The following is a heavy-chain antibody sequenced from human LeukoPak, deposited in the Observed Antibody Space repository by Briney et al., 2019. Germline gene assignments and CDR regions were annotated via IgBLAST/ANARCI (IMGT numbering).Heavy chain of an antibody. CDR2: ISYDGSNK. J-gene: IGHJ6*02. CDR3: ANSGWSPLSYGMDV. CDR1: GFTFSSDG. V-gene: IGHV3-30*18. D-gene: IGHD6-19*01. Sequence: GRSLRLSCAASGFTFSSDGMHWVRQAPGKGLEWVAVISYDGSNKYYADYVTGRFTISTDTSKNTLYLQMNSLRAEDTALYYCANSGWSPLSYGMDVWGQGTTVTVSS.